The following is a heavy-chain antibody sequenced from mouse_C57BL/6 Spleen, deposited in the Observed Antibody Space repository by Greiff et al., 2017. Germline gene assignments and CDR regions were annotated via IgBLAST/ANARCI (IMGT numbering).Heavy chain of an antibody. J-gene: IGHJ2*01. V-gene: IGHV1-52*01. CDR1: GYTFTSYW. D-gene: IGHD1-1*01. CDR3: ARLTTVLDFDY. Sequence: QVQLQQPGAELVRPGSSVKLSCKASGYTFTSYWMHWVKQRPIQGLEWIGNIDPSDSETHYNQKFKDKATLTVDKSSSTAYMQLSSLTSEDSAVYYCARLTTVLDFDYWGQGTTLTVSS. CDR2: IDPSDSET.